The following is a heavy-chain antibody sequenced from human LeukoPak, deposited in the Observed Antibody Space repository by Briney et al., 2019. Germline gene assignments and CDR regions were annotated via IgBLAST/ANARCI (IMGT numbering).Heavy chain of an antibody. Sequence: GGSLRLSCAVSGFTFSSYWMHWVRQAPGKGLVWVSRIDRDGSRINYADSVKGRFTISRDNAKNSLYLQMSNLRAEDTAVYFCARGGGLDVWGQGATVTVSS. D-gene: IGHD3-16*01. V-gene: IGHV3-74*01. CDR1: GFTFSSYW. CDR2: IDRDGSRI. CDR3: ARGGGLDV. J-gene: IGHJ6*02.